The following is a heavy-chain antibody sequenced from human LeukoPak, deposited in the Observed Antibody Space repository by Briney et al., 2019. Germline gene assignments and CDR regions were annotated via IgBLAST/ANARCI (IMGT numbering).Heavy chain of an antibody. D-gene: IGHD5-12*01. J-gene: IGHJ4*02. CDR3: AREGGGYDERPFDY. CDR1: GFTFSSYW. Sequence: GGSLRLSCAASGFTFSSYWMSWVRQAPGKGLEWVANIKQDGSEKYYVDSGKGRFTISRDNAKNSLYLQMNSLRAEDTAVYYCAREGGGYDERPFDYWGQGTPVTVSS. CDR2: IKQDGSEK. V-gene: IGHV3-7*03.